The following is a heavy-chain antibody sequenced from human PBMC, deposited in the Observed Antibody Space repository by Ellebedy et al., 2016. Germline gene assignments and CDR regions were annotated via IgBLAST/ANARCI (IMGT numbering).Heavy chain of an antibody. CDR3: AKDRTGGWSFDY. D-gene: IGHD6-19*01. CDR2: MSSDGSDK. V-gene: IGHV3-30*18. Sequence: GGSLRPSCAPPGFTFNSHYMHWVRQAPGKGLEWVAIMSSDGSDKRYADSVRGRFTTSRDNSKNTLYLQMNSLRSEDTAVYYCAKDRTGGWSFDYWGQGTLVTVSS. CDR1: GFTFNSHY. J-gene: IGHJ4*02.